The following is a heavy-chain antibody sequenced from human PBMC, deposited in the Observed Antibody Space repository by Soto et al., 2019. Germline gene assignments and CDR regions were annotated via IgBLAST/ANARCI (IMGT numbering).Heavy chain of an antibody. CDR2: IYYSGST. V-gene: IGHV4-61*01. CDR1: GGSVSSGSYY. J-gene: IGHJ5*02. D-gene: IGHD3-3*01. Sequence: PSETLSLTCTVSGGSVSSGSYYWSWIRQPPGKGLEWIGYIYYSGSTNYNPSLKSRVTISVDTSKNQFSLKLSSVTAANTAVYYCARAEYYDFWSGYYTSWFDPWGQGTLVTVSS. CDR3: ARAEYYDFWSGYYTSWFDP.